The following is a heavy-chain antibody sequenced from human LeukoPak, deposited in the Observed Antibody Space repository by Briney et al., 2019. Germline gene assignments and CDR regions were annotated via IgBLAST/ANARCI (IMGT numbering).Heavy chain of an antibody. J-gene: IGHJ4*02. D-gene: IGHD1-26*01. CDR3: ARDLHPRYYLPDY. V-gene: IGHV3-7*04. CDR1: AFAFSSNW. Sequence: GGSLRLSCVASAFAFSSNWMSWVRQAPGKGLEWVASIKEDGSETYYVDSVKGRFTISRDNAKNSLYLQMSSLRAEDTAVYYCARDLHPRYYLPDYWGQGTLVTVSS. CDR2: IKEDGSET.